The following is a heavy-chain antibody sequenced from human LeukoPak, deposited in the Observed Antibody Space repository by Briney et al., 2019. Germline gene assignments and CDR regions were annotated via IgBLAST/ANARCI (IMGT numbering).Heavy chain of an antibody. CDR2: MYTSGST. CDR1: GGSISSYY. V-gene: IGHV4-4*07. CDR3: ARALPLKLQWFGENWFDP. Sequence: SETLSLTCTVSGGSISSYYWSWIRQPAGKGLEWIGRMYTSGSTNYNPSLKSRVTMSVDTSKNQFSLKLSSVTAADTAVYYCARALPLKLQWFGENWFDPWGQGTLVTVSS. D-gene: IGHD3-10*01. J-gene: IGHJ5*02.